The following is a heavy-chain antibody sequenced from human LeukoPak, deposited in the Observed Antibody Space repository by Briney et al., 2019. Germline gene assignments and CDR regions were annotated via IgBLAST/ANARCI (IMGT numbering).Heavy chain of an antibody. V-gene: IGHV1-2*02. D-gene: IGHD6-13*01. CDR3: ARVRQQRANWFDP. J-gene: IGHJ5*02. CDR1: GYIFTGYY. Sequence: GASVKVSCKASGYIFTGYYMHWVRQAPGQGLEWMGWINAKNGGTNYAQKFQGRVTMTRDTSISTAYMELSRLRSDDTAVYYCARVRQQRANWFDPWGQGTLVTVSS. CDR2: INAKNGGT.